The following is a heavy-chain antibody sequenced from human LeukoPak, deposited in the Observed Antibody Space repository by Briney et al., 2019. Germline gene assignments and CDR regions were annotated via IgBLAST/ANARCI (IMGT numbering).Heavy chain of an antibody. D-gene: IGHD3-22*01. CDR2: ISGSGGST. J-gene: IGHJ4*02. Sequence: GGSLRLSCVVSGFTFSSYAMSWVRQAPGKGLEWVSSISGSGGSTYYADSVKGRFTISRDNSKKTLYLQMNSLRAEDTAVYYCAKSSSGYYPLGDFDYWGQGTLVTVSS. CDR3: AKSSSGYYPLGDFDY. V-gene: IGHV3-23*01. CDR1: GFTFSSYA.